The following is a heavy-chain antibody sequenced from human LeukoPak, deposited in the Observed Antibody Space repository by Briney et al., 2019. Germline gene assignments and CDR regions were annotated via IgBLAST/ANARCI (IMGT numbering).Heavy chain of an antibody. CDR1: GFTFSSYG. CDR2: ISYDGSNK. CDR3: AKALSSEY. Sequence: GGSLRHSCAASGFTFSSYGMHWVRQAPGKGLEWVAVISYDGSNKYYADSVKGRFTISRDNSKNTLYLQMNSLRAEDTAVYYCAKALSSEYWGQGTLVTVSS. V-gene: IGHV3-30*18. J-gene: IGHJ4*02. D-gene: IGHD3-10*02.